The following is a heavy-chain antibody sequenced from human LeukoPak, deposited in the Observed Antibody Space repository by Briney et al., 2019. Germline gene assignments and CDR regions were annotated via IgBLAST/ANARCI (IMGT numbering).Heavy chain of an antibody. Sequence: SETLSLTCAVYGGSFSGYYWSWIRQPPGEGLEWIGEINHSGSTNYNPSLKSRVTISVDTSKNQFSLKLSSVTAADTAVYYCARASHNDILTGYPRGRPQSYYYYGMDVWGQGTTVTVSS. CDR1: GGSFSGYY. CDR2: INHSGST. D-gene: IGHD3-9*01. J-gene: IGHJ6*02. CDR3: ARASHNDILTGYPRGRPQSYYYYGMDV. V-gene: IGHV4-34*01.